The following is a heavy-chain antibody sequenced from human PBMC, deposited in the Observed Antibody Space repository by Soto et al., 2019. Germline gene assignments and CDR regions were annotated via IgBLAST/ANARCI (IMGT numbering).Heavy chain of an antibody. CDR2: IIPMFAAT. V-gene: IGHV1-69*01. CDR3: ARGAIVAVPAALSSYHDYTNYRFDS. D-gene: IGHD2-21*02. J-gene: IGHJ4*02. Sequence: QVQLAQSGAEMTKPGSSVKVSCRASGGSFSDFAFSWVRQAPGQGLEWMGGIIPMFAATKYAQRLQDRVTITADDSTSTVYLALNSLTSEDTAIYYCARGAIVAVPAALSSYHDYTNYRFDSWGQGTLFTVSS. CDR1: GGSFSDFA.